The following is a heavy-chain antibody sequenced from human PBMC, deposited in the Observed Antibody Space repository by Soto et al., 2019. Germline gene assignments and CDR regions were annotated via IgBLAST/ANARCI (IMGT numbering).Heavy chain of an antibody. V-gene: IGHV3-72*01. J-gene: IGHJ4*02. CDR3: SRAGILTTPYYFDY. CDR2: IRNKANSYTT. D-gene: IGHD4-4*01. Sequence: EVQLVESGGGLVQPGGSLRLSCAASGFIFSDHYMDWVRQAPGKGLEWVGRIRNKANSYTTEYAAFVKGRFTISRDDAKNSLYLQMNSLRTEDTALYFCSRAGILTTPYYFDYWGQGTLVTVSP. CDR1: GFIFSDHY.